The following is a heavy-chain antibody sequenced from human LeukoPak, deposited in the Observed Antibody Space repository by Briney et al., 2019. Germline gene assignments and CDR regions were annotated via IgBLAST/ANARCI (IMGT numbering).Heavy chain of an antibody. CDR1: GGSLSGYY. CDR3: ARGRPDSRRIAMVRGVIGWFDP. D-gene: IGHD3-10*01. V-gene: IGHV4-34*04. CDR2: INYSRRI. J-gene: IGHJ5*02. Sequence: SESLSLTCAVYGGSLSGYYWGSSRQPPGKGLEWNGEINYSRRINNNASLKSRDTISVDTAKNQHSLRLISVHGADAAVYYYARGRPDSRRIAMVRGVIGWFDPWGQGTLVSVSS.